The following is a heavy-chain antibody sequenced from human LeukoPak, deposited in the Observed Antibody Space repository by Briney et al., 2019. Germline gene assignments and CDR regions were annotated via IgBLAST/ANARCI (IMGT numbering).Heavy chain of an antibody. CDR1: GGSFSGYY. J-gene: IGHJ4*02. CDR2: INHSGST. V-gene: IGHV4-34*01. Sequence: PSETLSLTCAVYGGSFSGYYWSWIRQPPGKGLEWIGEINHSGSTNYNPSLKSRVTISVDTSKNQCSLKLSSVTAADTAVYYCARQLKWQWLVRIEYYFDYWGQGTLVTVSS. D-gene: IGHD6-19*01. CDR3: ARQLKWQWLVRIEYYFDY.